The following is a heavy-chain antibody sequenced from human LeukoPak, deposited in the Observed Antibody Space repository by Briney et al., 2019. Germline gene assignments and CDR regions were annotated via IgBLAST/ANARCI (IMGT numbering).Heavy chain of an antibody. CDR1: GFTFISYA. D-gene: IGHD6-13*01. J-gene: IGHJ4*02. CDR2: ISSNWGST. Sequence: GGALRLSWSASGFTFISYAMHWVRQAPGKGLEYVSAISSNWGSTYYADSVKGRFTISRDNSKNTLYLQMSSLRAEDTAVYSCVKDSAAKFSHLAAAGNFDYWGQGTLVTV. CDR3: VKDSAAKFSHLAAAGNFDY. V-gene: IGHV3-64D*09.